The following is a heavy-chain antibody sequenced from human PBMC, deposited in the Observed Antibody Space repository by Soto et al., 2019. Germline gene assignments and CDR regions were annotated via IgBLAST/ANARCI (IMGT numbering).Heavy chain of an antibody. D-gene: IGHD6-19*01. CDR2: IYPGDSDT. J-gene: IGHJ6*03. CDR3: SRQASSGSGTYYYYYYMDV. Sequence: LGESLKISCKGSGYSFTSYWIGWVRQMPGKGLEWMGIIYPGDSDTRYSPSFQGQVTISADKSISTAYLQWSSLKASDTAMYYCSRQASSGSGTYYYYYYMDVWGKGTTVTVSS. V-gene: IGHV5-51*01. CDR1: GYSFTSYW.